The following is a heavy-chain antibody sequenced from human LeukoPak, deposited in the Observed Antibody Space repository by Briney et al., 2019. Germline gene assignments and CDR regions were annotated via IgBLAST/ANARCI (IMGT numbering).Heavy chain of an antibody. CDR2: INSNSGGP. V-gene: IGHV1-2*02. CDR3: ASFSQRGFDY. Sequence: ASVKVSCKTSGYTFTDYYMHWVRQAPGQGLEWMGWINSNSGGPKYAQKFQGRVTMTRDTSISTVYMELNTLISDDTAVYYCASFSQRGFDYWGQGTLVTVSS. CDR1: GYTFTDYY. D-gene: IGHD5-24*01. J-gene: IGHJ4*02.